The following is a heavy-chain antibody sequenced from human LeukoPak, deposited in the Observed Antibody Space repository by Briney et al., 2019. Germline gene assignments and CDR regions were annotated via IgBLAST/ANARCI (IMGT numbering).Heavy chain of an antibody. D-gene: IGHD4-23*01. V-gene: IGHV1-24*01. CDR3: ATMTTVGLRSLN. Sequence: ASVKVSCKVSGYTLTELSMHWVRQAPGEGLEWMEGFDPEDGETIYAQKFQGRVTMTEDTSTDTAYMELSSLRSEDTAVYYCATMTTVGLRSLNWGQGTLVTVSS. J-gene: IGHJ4*02. CDR1: GYTLTELS. CDR2: FDPEDGET.